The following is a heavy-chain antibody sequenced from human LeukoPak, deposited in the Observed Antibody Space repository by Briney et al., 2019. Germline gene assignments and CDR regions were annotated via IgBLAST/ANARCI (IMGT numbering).Heavy chain of an antibody. CDR1: GGSFSGYY. CDR3: ARGLRNYGNDY. V-gene: IGHV4-34*01. D-gene: IGHD4-17*01. J-gene: IGHJ4*02. Sequence: SETLSLTCAVYGGSFSGYYWSWIRQPPGKGLEWIGEINHSGSTNYNPSLKSRVTISVDTSKNQFSLKLSSVTAADTAVYYCARGLRNYGNDYRGQGTLVTVSS. CDR2: INHSGST.